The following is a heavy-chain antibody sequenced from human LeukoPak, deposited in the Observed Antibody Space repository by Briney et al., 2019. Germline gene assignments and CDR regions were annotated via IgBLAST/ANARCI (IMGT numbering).Heavy chain of an antibody. CDR2: IDPDGTVT. CDR3: VRDSPSGFFDL. CDR1: GFTFNTYW. Sequence: GGSLRLSCAASGFTFNTYWMHWVRQAPGKGLVWVSPIDPDGTVTTYADSVRGRFTISRDNAKNTLYLQMNSLKAEDTAVYYCVRDSPSGFFDLWGRGTLVTVSS. J-gene: IGHJ2*01. V-gene: IGHV3-74*01. D-gene: IGHD6-19*01.